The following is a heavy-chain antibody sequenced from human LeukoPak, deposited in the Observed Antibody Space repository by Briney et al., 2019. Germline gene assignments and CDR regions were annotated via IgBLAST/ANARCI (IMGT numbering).Heavy chain of an antibody. CDR1: GGTFSSYA. CDR3: AREYGGDFDY. Sequence: SMKVSCKASGGTFSSYAISWVRQAPGQGLEWMGRIIPILAIANYAQKFQGRVTITADKSTSTAYMELSSLRSEDTAVYYCAREYGGDFDYWGQGTLVTVSS. V-gene: IGHV1-69*04. J-gene: IGHJ4*02. CDR2: IIPILAIA. D-gene: IGHD4-23*01.